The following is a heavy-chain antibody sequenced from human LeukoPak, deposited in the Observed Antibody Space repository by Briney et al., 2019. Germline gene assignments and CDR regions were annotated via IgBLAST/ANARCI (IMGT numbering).Heavy chain of an antibody. J-gene: IGHJ4*02. V-gene: IGHV3-23*05. CDR2: IYNSGSKT. CDR3: SKDVVPDSGWDLDY. D-gene: IGHD6-19*01. CDR1: GFSFSTYS. Sequence: EAGGSLRLSCTASGFSFSTYSMTWVRQGPGKGLEWVSSIYNSGSKTFYADSVKGRFTISRDNSKNTLYLRMNSLTAEDTAIYYCSKDVVPDSGWDLDYWGQGTLVTVSS.